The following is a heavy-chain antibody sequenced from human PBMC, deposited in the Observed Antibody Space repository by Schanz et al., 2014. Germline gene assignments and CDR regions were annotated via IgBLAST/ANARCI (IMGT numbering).Heavy chain of an antibody. CDR2: INHSGST. Sequence: QVQLQQWGAGLLKPSETLSLTCAVYGGSFSGYYWSWIRQPPGKGLEWIGEINHSGSTNYNPSLKSRVTISVDTSKNQFSLRLSSVTAADTAVYYCARGPLNHDYSNYWGQGALVSVSS. V-gene: IGHV4-34*01. D-gene: IGHD4-4*01. CDR3: ARGPLNHDYSNY. CDR1: GGSFSGYY. J-gene: IGHJ4*02.